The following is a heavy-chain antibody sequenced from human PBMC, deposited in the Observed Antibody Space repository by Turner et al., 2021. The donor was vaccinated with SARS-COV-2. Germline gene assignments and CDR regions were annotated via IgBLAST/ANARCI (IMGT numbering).Heavy chain of an antibody. CDR1: GFTFSSYG. J-gene: IGHJ3*02. CDR2: IWYDGSNK. CDR3: ARDHYYDSSGYTLDAFDI. V-gene: IGHV3-33*08. Sequence: VQLVESGGGLVQPGGSLRLSCAASGFTFSSYGMHWVRQAPGKGLEWVAVIWYDGSNKYYADSVKGRFTISRDKSKNTLYLQMNSLRAEDTAVYYCARDHYYDSSGYTLDAFDIWGQGTMVTISS. D-gene: IGHD3-22*01.